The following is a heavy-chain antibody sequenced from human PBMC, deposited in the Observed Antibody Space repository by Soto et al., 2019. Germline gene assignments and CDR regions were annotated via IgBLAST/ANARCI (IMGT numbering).Heavy chain of an antibody. CDR2: IYPGDSDT. D-gene: IGHD3-22*01. CDR3: ARRVITPEYYFDY. V-gene: IGHV5-51*01. J-gene: IGHJ4*02. CDR1: GYSFTTYW. Sequence: PGESLKISCKASGYSFTTYWLGWVRQMPGKGLEWMGIIYPGDSDTKYSPSSEGQATISADKSFSTAYLQWFSLKSSDTAIYYCARRVITPEYYFDYWGQGTLVTVSS.